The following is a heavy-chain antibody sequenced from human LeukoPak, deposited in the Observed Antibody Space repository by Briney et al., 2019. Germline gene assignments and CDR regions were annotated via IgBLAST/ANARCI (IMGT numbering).Heavy chain of an antibody. J-gene: IGHJ5*02. CDR1: GGSISSGDYY. CDR2: VYYRGST. CDR3: ARERNIFGVVIDVWFDP. Sequence: PSQTLSLTCTVSGGSISSGDYYWSWIRQPPGKGLEWIGYVYYRGSTYYNPALKSRVTISGYTSKNQSSLKLSTLTAADTAVYYCARERNIFGVVIDVWFDPWGQGTLVTVSS. D-gene: IGHD3-3*02. V-gene: IGHV4-30-4*08.